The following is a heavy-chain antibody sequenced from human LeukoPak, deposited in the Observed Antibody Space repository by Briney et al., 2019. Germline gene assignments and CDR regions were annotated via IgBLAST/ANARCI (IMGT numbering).Heavy chain of an antibody. J-gene: IGHJ4*02. Sequence: GGSLRLSCAASGFTFSDYYMSWIRQAPGKGLEWVSYISFSGSTIYYADSVKGRFTISRDNAKNSLYLQMNSLRAEDTAVYYCAKEYYDFWSGYPHDYWGQGTLVTVSS. V-gene: IGHV3-11*01. CDR1: GFTFSDYY. CDR2: ISFSGSTI. D-gene: IGHD3-3*01. CDR3: AKEYYDFWSGYPHDY.